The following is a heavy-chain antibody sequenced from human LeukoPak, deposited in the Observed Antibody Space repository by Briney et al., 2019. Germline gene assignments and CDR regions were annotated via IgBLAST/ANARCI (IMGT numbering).Heavy chain of an antibody. Sequence: PGGSLRLSCAASGFTFDDYGMSWVRQAPGKGLEWVSGINWNGGSTGYADSVKGRFTISRDNAKNSLYLQMNGLRAEDTALYYCARDLEGLNWRDLWGQGTLVTVSS. J-gene: IGHJ5*02. D-gene: IGHD1-1*01. CDR1: GFTFDDYG. CDR2: INWNGGST. V-gene: IGHV3-20*04. CDR3: ARDLEGLNWRDL.